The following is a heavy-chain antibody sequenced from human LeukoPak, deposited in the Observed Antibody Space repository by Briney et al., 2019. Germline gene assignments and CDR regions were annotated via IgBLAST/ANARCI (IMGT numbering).Heavy chain of an antibody. V-gene: IGHV1-69*04. D-gene: IGHD3-3*01. CDR1: GGPFSSYA. CDR3: AAPKEGIFGVVKPMDV. CDR2: IIPILGIA. Sequence: SVKVSCQASGGPFSSYAISWVRQAPGQGLEWMGRIIPILGIANYAQKFQGRVTITADKSTSTAYMELSSLRFEDTAVYYCAAPKEGIFGVVKPMDVWGQGTTVTVSS. J-gene: IGHJ6*02.